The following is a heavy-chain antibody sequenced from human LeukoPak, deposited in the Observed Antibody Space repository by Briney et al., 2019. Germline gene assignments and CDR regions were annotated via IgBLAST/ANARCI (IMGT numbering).Heavy chain of an antibody. J-gene: IGHJ3*02. CDR3: ARDLPNYPYGAFDI. D-gene: IGHD1-7*01. CDR1: GGSISSYY. CDR2: IYTSGST. V-gene: IGHV4-4*07. Sequence: SETLSLTCTVSGGSISSYYWSWIRQPAGKGLEWIGRIYTSGSTNYNPSLKGRVTMSVDTSKNQFSLKLSSVTAADTAVYYCARDLPNYPYGAFDIWGQGTMVTVSS.